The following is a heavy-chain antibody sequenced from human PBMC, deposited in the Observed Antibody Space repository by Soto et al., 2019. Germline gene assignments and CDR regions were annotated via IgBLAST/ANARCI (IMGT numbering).Heavy chain of an antibody. V-gene: IGHV4-31*03. Sequence: SETLSLTCTVSGGSISSGGYYWSWIRQHPGKGPEWIGYIYYSGRTYYNPSLHSRVSIAVDTTENQFSLKLTSVTAADTSVYYCARGSFSSSSSWFDPWGRGTLVTVSS. D-gene: IGHD6-6*01. CDR3: ARGSFSSSSSWFDP. J-gene: IGHJ5*02. CDR1: GGSISSGGYY. CDR2: IYYSGRT.